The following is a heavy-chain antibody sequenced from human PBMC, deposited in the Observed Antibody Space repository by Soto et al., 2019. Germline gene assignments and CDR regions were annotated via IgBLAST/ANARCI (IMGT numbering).Heavy chain of an antibody. J-gene: IGHJ4*02. CDR1: GGTFSSYT. D-gene: IGHD2-15*01. V-gene: IGHV1-69*02. CDR2: IIPILGIA. CDR3: ACSGGSCYSFNY. Sequence: QVQLVHSGAEVKKPGSSVKVSCKASGGTFSSYTISWVRQAPGQGLEWMGRIIPILGIANYAQKFQGRVTITADKSTSTAYMELCSLRSEDTAVYYCACSGGSCYSFNYWGQGTLVTVSS.